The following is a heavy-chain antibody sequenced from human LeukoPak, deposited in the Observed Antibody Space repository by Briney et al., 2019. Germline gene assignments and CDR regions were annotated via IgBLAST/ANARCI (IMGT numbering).Heavy chain of an antibody. V-gene: IGHV3-23*01. CDR3: AKDLPLGWELSNRHYFDY. CDR2: ISSSGGST. Sequence: GGSLRLSCAASGFTFSSYVMSWVRQAPGKGLEWVSAISSSGGSTQYTDSVKGRFAISRDNSKNTLYLQMNSLRAEDTAVYYCAKDLPLGWELSNRHYFDYWGQGTLVTVSS. CDR1: GFTFSSYV. J-gene: IGHJ4*02. D-gene: IGHD1-26*01.